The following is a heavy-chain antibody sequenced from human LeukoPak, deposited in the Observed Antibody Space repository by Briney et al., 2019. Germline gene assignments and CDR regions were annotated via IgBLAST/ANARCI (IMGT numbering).Heavy chain of an antibody. Sequence: GASVKVSCKASGYTFTSYYMHWVRQAPGQGPEWMGWINPNSGGTNYAQKFQGRVTMTRDTSISTAYMELSRLRSDDTAVYYCARGDYDILTGYTIDYWGQGTLVTVSS. CDR1: GYTFTSYY. CDR3: ARGDYDILTGYTIDY. D-gene: IGHD3-9*01. J-gene: IGHJ4*02. CDR2: INPNSGGT. V-gene: IGHV1-2*02.